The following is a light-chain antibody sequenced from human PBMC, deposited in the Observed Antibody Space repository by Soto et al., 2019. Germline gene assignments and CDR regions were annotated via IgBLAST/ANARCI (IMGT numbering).Light chain of an antibody. Sequence: DIQMTQSPSSLSASVGDRVTITCRASQSIRSYLNWYQQKPGKAPNLLIYGTSSLQSGVPSGFSGSGSGTDFTLTISSLQPEDFATYYCQQSYITGTFGQGTKVDIK. V-gene: IGKV1-39*01. CDR2: GTS. CDR1: QSIRSY. CDR3: QQSYITGT. J-gene: IGKJ1*01.